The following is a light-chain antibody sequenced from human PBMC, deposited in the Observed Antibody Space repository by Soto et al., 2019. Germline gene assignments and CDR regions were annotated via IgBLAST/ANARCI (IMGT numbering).Light chain of an antibody. CDR3: QQYGNSPPLT. CDR1: QTVSSNY. V-gene: IGKV3-20*01. CDR2: GAS. J-gene: IGKJ5*01. Sequence: EIVLTQSPGTLSLSPGEGATLSCRASQTVSSNYLAWYQQKPGQAPRLLIYGASSRATGIPDRFSGSGSGTDFTLTISRLEPEDFAVYYCQQYGNSPPLTFGQGTRLEIK.